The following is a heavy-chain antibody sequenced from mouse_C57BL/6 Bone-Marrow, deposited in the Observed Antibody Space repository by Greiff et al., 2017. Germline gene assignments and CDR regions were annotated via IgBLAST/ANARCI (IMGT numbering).Heavy chain of an antibody. CDR3: TFPFPLGFAV. Sequence: VQLQQSGAELVRPGASVKLSCTASGFNIKDDYMHWVKQRPEQGLEWIGWIDPENGDTEYASKFQGKATITADTSSNTDYLLLSSLTSEDTAFYYCTFPFPLGFAVWGPGTLVTVSA. CDR1: GFNIKDDY. CDR2: IDPENGDT. J-gene: IGHJ3*01. V-gene: IGHV14-4*01.